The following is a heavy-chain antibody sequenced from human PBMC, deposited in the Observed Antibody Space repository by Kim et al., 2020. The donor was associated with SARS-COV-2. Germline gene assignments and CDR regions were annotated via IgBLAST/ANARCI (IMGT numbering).Heavy chain of an antibody. J-gene: IGHJ4*02. CDR3: ARGAYLGYGSGSYYMDY. CDR2: IGTAGDT. V-gene: IGHV3-13*01. Sequence: GGSLRLSCAASGFTFSSYDMHWVRQATGKGLEWASAIGTAGDTYYPGSVKGRFTISRENAKNSLYLQMNSLRAGDTAVYYCARGAYLGYGSGSYYMDYWGQGTLVTVSS. CDR1: GFTFSSYD. D-gene: IGHD3-10*01.